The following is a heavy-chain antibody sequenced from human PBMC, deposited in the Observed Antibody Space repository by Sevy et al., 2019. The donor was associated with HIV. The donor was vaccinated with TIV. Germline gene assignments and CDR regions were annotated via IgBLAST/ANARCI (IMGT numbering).Heavy chain of an antibody. CDR2: TFYRSNWYN. CDR3: ARDGLTYGGMDV. CDR1: GDSVSSNNAA. D-gene: IGHD1-20*01. Sequence: SQTLSLTCAISGDSVSSNNAAWNWIRQSPSRGLEWLGRTFYRSNWYNDYAVSVKGRITTNPDTSKNQLSLQLTSVTPEDTAVYYCARDGLTYGGMDVWGQGTTVTVSS. V-gene: IGHV6-1*01. J-gene: IGHJ6*02.